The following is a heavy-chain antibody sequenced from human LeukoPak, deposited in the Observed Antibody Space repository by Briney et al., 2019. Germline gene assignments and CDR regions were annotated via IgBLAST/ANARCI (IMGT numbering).Heavy chain of an antibody. J-gene: IGHJ3*02. D-gene: IGHD5-18*01. CDR2: IYSGGST. CDR3: ARAGYSYGRALAFDI. V-gene: IGHV3-66*01. Sequence: GGSLRLSCAASGFTVSSNYMSWVRQAPGKGLEWVSVIYSGGSTYYADSVKGRFTISRDNSKNTLYLQMNSLRAEDTAVYYCARAGYSYGRALAFDIWGQGTMVTVSS. CDR1: GFTVSSNY.